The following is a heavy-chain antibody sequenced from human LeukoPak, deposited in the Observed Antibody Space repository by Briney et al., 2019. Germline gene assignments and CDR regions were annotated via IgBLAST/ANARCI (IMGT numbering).Heavy chain of an antibody. CDR3: ARKDDLWSGYYRPDYYYGMDV. J-gene: IGHJ6*02. V-gene: IGHV1-69*13. CDR2: IIPIFGTA. Sequence: ASVKVSCKASGGTFSSYAISWVRQAPGQGLEWMGGIIPIFGTANYAQKFQGRVTITADESTSTAYMELSSLRSEDTAVYYCARKDDLWSGYYRPDYYYGMDVWGQGTTVTVSS. D-gene: IGHD3-3*01. CDR1: GGTFSSYA.